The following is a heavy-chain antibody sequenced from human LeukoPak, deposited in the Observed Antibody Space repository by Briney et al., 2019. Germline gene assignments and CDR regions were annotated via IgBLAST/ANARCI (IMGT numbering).Heavy chain of an antibody. CDR1: GYTFTSYD. Sequence: ASVKVSCKASGYTFTSYDINWVRQATGQGLEWMGWMNPNSGNTGYAQKFQGRVTMTRNTSISTAYMELSSLRSEDTAVYYCAGGPLYSGNYGMDVWGQGTTVTVSS. V-gene: IGHV1-8*01. CDR3: AGGPLYSGNYGMDV. CDR2: MNPNSGNT. D-gene: IGHD3-10*01. J-gene: IGHJ6*02.